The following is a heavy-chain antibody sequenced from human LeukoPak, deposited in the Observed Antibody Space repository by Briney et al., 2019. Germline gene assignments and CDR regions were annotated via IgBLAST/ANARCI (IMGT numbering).Heavy chain of an antibody. CDR2: FDIEDGET. J-gene: IGHJ4*02. CDR3: VAEVIEVTMGDY. V-gene: IGHV1-24*01. CDR1: GHTPSDLS. D-gene: IGHD4-11*01. Sequence: ASVKVSCKVSGHTPSDLSIHWVRQAPGKGLKWMGGFDIEDGETIYAQDFEGRVTMTEDTATETAYMELSSLRSEDTAVYYCVAEVIEVTMGDYWGQGTLVTVSS.